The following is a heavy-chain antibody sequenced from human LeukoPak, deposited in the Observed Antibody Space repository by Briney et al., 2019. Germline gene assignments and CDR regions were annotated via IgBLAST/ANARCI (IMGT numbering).Heavy chain of an antibody. CDR1: GFTFSSYW. J-gene: IGHJ4*02. D-gene: IGHD3-9*01. CDR3: ARGGFPSYNGLTGHYGDYFDY. V-gene: IGHV3-7*01. Sequence: GGSLRLSCAASGFTFSSYWMNWVRQAPGKGPEWVANIKQEGREKYYLDSVRGRFTISRDNAKNSLYLQMNSLGAADTAMYYCARGGFPSYNGLTGHYGDYFDYWGQGSLVTVSS. CDR2: IKQEGREK.